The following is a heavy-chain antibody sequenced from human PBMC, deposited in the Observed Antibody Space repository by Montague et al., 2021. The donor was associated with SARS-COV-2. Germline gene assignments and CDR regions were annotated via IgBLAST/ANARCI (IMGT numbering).Heavy chain of an antibody. CDR3: ARLKRYFDSSGSPSAFDF. V-gene: IGHV4-39*02. J-gene: IGHJ3*01. D-gene: IGHD3-22*01. CDR1: GGSITNNIDY. Sequence: SETLSLTCTVSGGSITNNIDYWAWIRQPQGKGLEWIGSLYYTGNTYYNLSLKSPVTISVVTSKIHFTLKLSSVTAAATAVSYCARLKRYFDSSGSPSAFDFWGQGTKVTVSS. CDR2: LYYTGNT.